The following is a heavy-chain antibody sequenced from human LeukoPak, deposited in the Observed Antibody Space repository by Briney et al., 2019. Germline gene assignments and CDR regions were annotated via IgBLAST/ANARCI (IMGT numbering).Heavy chain of an antibody. D-gene: IGHD3-22*01. CDR3: AVLLLSDDSSGDDY. J-gene: IGHJ4*02. CDR2: ISAYNGNT. V-gene: IGHV1-18*01. Sequence: GASVKVSCKASGYTFTSYGISWVRQAPGQGLEWMGWISAYNGNTNYAQKLQGRVTMTTDTSTSTAYMELRSLRSDDTAVYYCAVLLLSDDSSGDDYWGQGTLVTVSS. CDR1: GYTFTSYG.